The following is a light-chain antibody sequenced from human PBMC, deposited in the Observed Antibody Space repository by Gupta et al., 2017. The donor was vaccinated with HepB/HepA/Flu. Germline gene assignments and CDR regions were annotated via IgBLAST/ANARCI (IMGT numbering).Light chain of an antibody. CDR1: QIIGSW. CDR2: QTS. CDR3: QQHNNLPIT. Sequence: DLPLTPSPSTLSASVGDSVPVTCRASQIIGSWLAGYQLKPGKAPRLLISQTSTLASGVQTRFIGSGSGKKCTSPSSSLQPDDFGTLYCQQHNNLPITFGRGTKVEIK. V-gene: IGKV1-5*03. J-gene: IGKJ4*01.